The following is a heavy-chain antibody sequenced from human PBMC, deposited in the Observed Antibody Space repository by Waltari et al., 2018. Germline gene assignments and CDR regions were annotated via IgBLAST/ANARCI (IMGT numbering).Heavy chain of an antibody. V-gene: IGHV4-38-2*01. CDR1: GYSISSGYY. CDR3: ARHVTIFGVVIASYFDY. CDR2: IYHSGST. D-gene: IGHD3-3*01. Sequence: QVQLQESGPGLVKPSETLSLPCAVSGYSISSGYYWGWIRQPPGKGLEWIGSIYHSGSTYYNPSLKSRVTISVDTSKNQFSLKLSSVTAADTAVYYCARHVTIFGVVIASYFDYWGQGTLVTVSS. J-gene: IGHJ4*02.